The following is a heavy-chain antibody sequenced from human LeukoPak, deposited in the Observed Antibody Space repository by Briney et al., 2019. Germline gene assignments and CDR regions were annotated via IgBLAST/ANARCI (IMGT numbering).Heavy chain of an antibody. J-gene: IGHJ3*02. CDR3: ARPDSSGTPLDAFDI. Sequence: ASVKVSCKASGYTLTGYYMHWVRQAPGQGLEWMGWINPNSGGTNYAQKFQGWVTMTRDTSISTAYMELSRLRSDDTAVYYCARPDSSGTPLDAFDIWGQGTMVTVSS. CDR2: INPNSGGT. V-gene: IGHV1-2*04. CDR1: GYTLTGYY. D-gene: IGHD6-19*01.